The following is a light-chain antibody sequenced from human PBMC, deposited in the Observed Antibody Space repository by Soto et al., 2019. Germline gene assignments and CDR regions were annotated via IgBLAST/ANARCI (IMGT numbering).Light chain of an antibody. CDR1: SSNLGSNY. CDR2: RNK. Sequence: QSVLTQPPSASGTPGQRVTISCSGSSSNLGSNYVYWYQQLPGTAPKLLIYRNKQRPSGVPDRFSGSKSGASASLAISGLRFGNEADYYCAAWDDSLSGWLFGEGTKVTV. CDR3: AAWDDSLSGWL. J-gene: IGLJ3*02. V-gene: IGLV1-47*01.